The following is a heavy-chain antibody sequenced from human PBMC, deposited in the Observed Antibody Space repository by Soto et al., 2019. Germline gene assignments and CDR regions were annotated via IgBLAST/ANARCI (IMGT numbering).Heavy chain of an antibody. Sequence: EVQLVESGGGLVQPGGSRRLSCAASGISFSTYAMNWVRQAPGKGLEWVSYISSGSSTIYYAESVKGRFTISRDNAKKSLFLQMNSLRAEDTAVYYCAVDYYYMDVWGKGTTVTVSS. CDR2: ISSGSSTI. CDR1: GISFSTYA. V-gene: IGHV3-48*01. CDR3: AVDYYYMDV. J-gene: IGHJ6*03.